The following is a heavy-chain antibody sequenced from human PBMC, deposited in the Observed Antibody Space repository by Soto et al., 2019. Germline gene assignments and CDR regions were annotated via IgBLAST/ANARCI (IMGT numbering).Heavy chain of an antibody. CDR2: IWYDGSKE. J-gene: IGHJ3*01. CDR3: ARGRGGSYGGSSARYAV. CDR1: GFTFSGFG. Sequence: QVHLVESGGGVVQPGTSLRLSCEASGFTFSGFGMHWVRQTPGKGLEWVAVIWYDGSKEYFADCVKGRFTISRDNSAHALYGEMNSLRAGDSAIDECARGRGGSYGGSSARYAVGGQGTVVTVSS. D-gene: IGHD2-15*01. V-gene: IGHV3-33*01.